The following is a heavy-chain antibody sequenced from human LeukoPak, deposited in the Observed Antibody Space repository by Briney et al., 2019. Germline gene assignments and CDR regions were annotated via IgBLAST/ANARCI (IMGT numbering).Heavy chain of an antibody. V-gene: IGHV1-2*02. Sequence: AASVKVSCKASGYTFTGYYMHWVRQAPGQGLEWMGWINPNSGGTNYAQKFQGRVTMTRDTSISTAYMELSRLRSDDTAVYYCARGTAGCSSTSCYSGWLVDYWGQGTLVTVSS. D-gene: IGHD2-2*02. CDR2: INPNSGGT. CDR3: ARGTAGCSSTSCYSGWLVDY. CDR1: GYTFTGYY. J-gene: IGHJ4*02.